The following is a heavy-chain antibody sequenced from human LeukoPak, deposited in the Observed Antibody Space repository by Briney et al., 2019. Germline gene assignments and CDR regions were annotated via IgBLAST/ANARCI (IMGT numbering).Heavy chain of an antibody. Sequence: GGSLRLSCAASGFTFSSYAMHWVRQAPGKGLEWVAVISYDGSNKYYADSVKGRFTISRDNSKNTLYLQMNSLRAEDTAVYYCARDPGYDCSGGSCPSYYRMDVWGQGTTVTVSS. CDR2: ISYDGSNK. CDR3: ARDPGYDCSGGSCPSYYRMDV. D-gene: IGHD2-15*01. J-gene: IGHJ6*02. CDR1: GFTFSSYA. V-gene: IGHV3-30-3*01.